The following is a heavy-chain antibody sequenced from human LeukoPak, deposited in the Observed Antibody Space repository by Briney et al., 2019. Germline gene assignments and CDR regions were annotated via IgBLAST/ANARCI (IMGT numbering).Heavy chain of an antibody. Sequence: PGGSLRLSCAASGFTLSSYGMHWVRQPQGEGLERAAVISHDGSKKYSAESVKGRFTISRDNSKNTLYPQMNSLRAEDTAVYYCARANGQLWTTPDYWGQGTLVTISS. CDR2: ISHDGSKK. V-gene: IGHV3-30*03. J-gene: IGHJ4*02. CDR1: GFTLSSYG. D-gene: IGHD5-18*01. CDR3: ARANGQLWTTPDY.